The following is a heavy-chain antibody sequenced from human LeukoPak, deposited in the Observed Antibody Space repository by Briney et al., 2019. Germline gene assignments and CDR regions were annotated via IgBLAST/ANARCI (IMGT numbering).Heavy chain of an antibody. D-gene: IGHD2-21*01. J-gene: IGHJ4*02. CDR1: GFTFGDYA. CDR3: TLYCGGDCYSGKDRPPKDY. CDR2: IRSKAFGGTT. Sequence: PGGSLRLSCTVSGFTFGDYAMSWVRQAPGKGLEWIGFIRSKAFGGTTEYAASVKGRFTISRDDSKSIAYLQMNSLKTEDTAVYYCTLYCGGDCYSGKDRPPKDYWGQGTLVTVSS. V-gene: IGHV3-49*04.